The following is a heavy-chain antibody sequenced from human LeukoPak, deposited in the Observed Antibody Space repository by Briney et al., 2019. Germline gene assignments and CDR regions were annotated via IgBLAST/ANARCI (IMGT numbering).Heavy chain of an antibody. Sequence: ESGPTLVNPTQTLTLTCTFSGFSLSTSGMCVSWIRQPPGKALEWLARIDWDGDKYYNTSLKTRLTISKDTSKNQVVLTMTIMDPVDTATYYCARIRGSRYYFDYWGQGTLVTVSS. CDR3: ARIRGSRYYFDY. D-gene: IGHD6-13*01. CDR1: GFSLSTSGMC. CDR2: IDWDGDK. J-gene: IGHJ4*02. V-gene: IGHV2-70*11.